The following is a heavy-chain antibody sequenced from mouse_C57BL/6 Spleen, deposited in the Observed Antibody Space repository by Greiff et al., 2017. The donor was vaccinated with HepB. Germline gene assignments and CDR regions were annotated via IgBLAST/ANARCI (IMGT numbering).Heavy chain of an antibody. CDR2: INPNNGGT. Sequence: VQLQQSGPELVKPGASVKISCKASGYTFTDYYMNWVKQSHGKSLEWIGDINPNNGGTSYNQKFKGKATLTVDKSSSTAYMELRSLTSEDSAVYYCARGGYYGSGYFDYWGQGTTLTVSS. CDR3: ARGGYYGSGYFDY. V-gene: IGHV1-26*01. CDR1: GYTFTDYY. D-gene: IGHD1-1*01. J-gene: IGHJ2*01.